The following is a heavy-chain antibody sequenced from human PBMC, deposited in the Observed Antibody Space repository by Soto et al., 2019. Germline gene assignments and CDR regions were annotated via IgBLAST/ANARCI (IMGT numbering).Heavy chain of an antibody. CDR1: EFTFSNYE. J-gene: IGHJ4*02. V-gene: IGHV3-48*03. CDR2: ISYTGSTI. D-gene: IGHD3-22*01. CDR3: ARGLRNYYDRSGLHY. Sequence: GGSLRLSCVASEFTFSNYEMNWVRQAPGKGLEWVSYISYTGSTIYYADSVRGRFTISRDNSKNSLYLQMDSLRAEDTAVYYCARGLRNYYDRSGLHYWGQGTLVTVSS.